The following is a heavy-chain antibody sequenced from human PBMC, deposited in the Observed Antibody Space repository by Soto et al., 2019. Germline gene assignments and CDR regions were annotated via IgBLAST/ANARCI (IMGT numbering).Heavy chain of an antibody. J-gene: IGHJ6*02. CDR1: GYTFTSYG. Sequence: QVQLVQSGAEVKKPGASVKVSCRASGYTFTSYGISWVRQAPGQGLEWMGWISAYNGNTNYAQKLQGRVTMTTDTSTSTAYMELRSLRSDDTAVYYCARDLPGDDYSDDYYGMDVWGQGTTVTVSS. CDR3: ARDLPGDDYSDDYYGMDV. D-gene: IGHD4-17*01. V-gene: IGHV1-18*01. CDR2: ISAYNGNT.